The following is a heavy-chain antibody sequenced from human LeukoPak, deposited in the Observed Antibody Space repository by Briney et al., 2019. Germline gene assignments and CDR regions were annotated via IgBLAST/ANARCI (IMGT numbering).Heavy chain of an antibody. V-gene: IGHV3-9*03. J-gene: IGHJ3*02. CDR1: GFTFDDYA. D-gene: IGHD6-19*01. Sequence: GRSLRLSCAASGFTFDDYAMHWVRQAPGKGLEWVSGISWNSGSIGYADSVKGRFTISRDNAKNSPYLQMNSLRAEDMALYYCAKEGGSGWPLEAFDIWGQGTMVTVSS. CDR3: AKEGGSGWPLEAFDI. CDR2: ISWNSGSI.